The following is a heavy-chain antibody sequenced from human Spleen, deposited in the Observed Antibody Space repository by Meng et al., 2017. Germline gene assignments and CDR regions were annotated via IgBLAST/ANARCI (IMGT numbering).Heavy chain of an antibody. CDR3: ARDVRSGSYPLS. D-gene: IGHD1-26*01. Sequence: GESLKISCEGSGFTFSNAYMTWVRQVPGKRLEWVGRIKSKPDGETIDYAAPVKGRFTISRDNAKNSLYLQMNSLRAEDTAVYYCARDVRSGSYPLSWGQGTLVTVSS. J-gene: IGHJ5*02. V-gene: IGHV3-15*01. CDR1: GFTFSNAY. CDR2: IKSKPDGETI.